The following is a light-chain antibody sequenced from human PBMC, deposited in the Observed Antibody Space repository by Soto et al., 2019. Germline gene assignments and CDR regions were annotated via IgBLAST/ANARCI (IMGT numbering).Light chain of an antibody. CDR2: DVS. CDR1: SSDVGGYNY. CDR3: SSYTSSSTLEGV. Sequence: QSVLTQPASVSGSPGQSITISCTGTSSDVGGYNYVSWYQQHPGKAPKLMIYDVSNRPSGVSNRFSGSKSGNTASLTISGLQAEDEAVYYCSSYTSSSTLEGVFGGGTKLTVL. J-gene: IGLJ2*01. V-gene: IGLV2-14*01.